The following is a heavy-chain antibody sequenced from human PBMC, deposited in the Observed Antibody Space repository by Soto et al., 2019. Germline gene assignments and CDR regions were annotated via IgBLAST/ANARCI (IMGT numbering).Heavy chain of an antibody. V-gene: IGHV4-30-2*01. CDR1: GGSISSGGYS. CDR2: IYHSGST. D-gene: IGHD3-22*01. J-gene: IGHJ4*02. CDR3: ARGAYYYDSSGYQYYFDY. Sequence: TLSLTCAVSGGSISSGGYSWSWIRQPPGKGLEWIGYIYHSGSTYYNPSLKSRVTISVDRSKNQFSLKLSSVTAADTAVYYCARGAYYYDSSGYQYYFDYWGQGTLVTVSS.